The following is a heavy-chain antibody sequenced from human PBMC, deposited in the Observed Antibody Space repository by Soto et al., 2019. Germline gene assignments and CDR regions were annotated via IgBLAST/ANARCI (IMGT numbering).Heavy chain of an antibody. CDR1: GGSVNSGGYH. Sequence: QVQLQESGPGQVKPSQTLSLTCTVSGGSVNSGGYHWSWIRQHPGKGLEWIGDIYYSGSTYYNPSLKSRVTISIDTSTNHFSLHLSALTAADTAVYCARAPIPNWNYYGMDVWGQGTTVTVSS. J-gene: IGHJ6*02. CDR3: ARAPIPNWNYYGMDV. D-gene: IGHD1-1*01. CDR2: IYYSGST. V-gene: IGHV4-31*03.